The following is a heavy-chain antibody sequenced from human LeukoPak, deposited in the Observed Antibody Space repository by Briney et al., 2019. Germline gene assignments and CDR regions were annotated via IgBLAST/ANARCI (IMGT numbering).Heavy chain of an antibody. D-gene: IGHD4-23*01. CDR2: ISSNGKST. CDR1: GFTISSYA. J-gene: IGHJ4*02. Sequence: PGGSLRLSCSVSGFTISSYAMHWVRRAPGKGLEYVSSISSNGKSTYYADSVKGRFTISRDNSKNTLFLQVSSLRAEDTAVYYCVKDRWIDYWGQGTLVTVSS. V-gene: IGHV3-64D*06. CDR3: VKDRWIDY.